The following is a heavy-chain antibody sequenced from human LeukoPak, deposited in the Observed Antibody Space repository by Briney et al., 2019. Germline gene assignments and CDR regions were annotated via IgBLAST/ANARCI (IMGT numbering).Heavy chain of an antibody. CDR2: ISPKSGGT. CDR3: ARAGDNYGDSDY. J-gene: IGHJ4*02. D-gene: IGHD4-17*01. V-gene: IGHV1-2*02. CDR1: AYTFTGYY. Sequence: ASVKVSCKTSAYTFTGYYMHWVRQAPGQGLEWMGCISPKSGGTNYAQKLQGRVTMTTDTSTSTAYMELRSLRSDDTAVYYCARAGDNYGDSDYWGQGTLVTVSS.